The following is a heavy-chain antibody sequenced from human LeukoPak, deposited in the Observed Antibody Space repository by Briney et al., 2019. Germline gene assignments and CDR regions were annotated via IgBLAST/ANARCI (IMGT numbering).Heavy chain of an antibody. Sequence: PGGSLRLSCAASGFTVSSNYMNWVRQAPGKGLEWVSVIYSGGSTNYADSVKGRFTISRDNSKNTLYLQMNSLRAEDTAVYYCARDYYDSSGYYPNYYFDYWGQGTLVTVSS. CDR2: IYSGGST. CDR3: ARDYYDSSGYYPNYYFDY. V-gene: IGHV3-66*01. CDR1: GFTVSSNY. D-gene: IGHD3-22*01. J-gene: IGHJ4*02.